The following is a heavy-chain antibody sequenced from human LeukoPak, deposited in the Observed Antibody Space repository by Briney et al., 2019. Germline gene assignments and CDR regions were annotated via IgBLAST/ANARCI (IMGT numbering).Heavy chain of an antibody. CDR1: GFTFSNYG. CDR3: AKAYGYCTTTSCSHEEFDY. CDR2: ISYDGSNK. Sequence: PGGSLRLSCAASGFTFSNYGMHWVRQAPGKGLEWVAVISYDGSNKYYADSVKGRFAISRDNSKNTLYLQMNSLGAEDTAVYYCAKAYGYCTTTSCSHEEFDYWGQGTLVTVSS. D-gene: IGHD2-2*01. J-gene: IGHJ4*02. V-gene: IGHV3-30*18.